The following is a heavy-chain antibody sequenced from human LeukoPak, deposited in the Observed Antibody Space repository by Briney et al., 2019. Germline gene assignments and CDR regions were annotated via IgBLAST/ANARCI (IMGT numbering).Heavy chain of an antibody. Sequence: SETLSLTCAVYGGSFSGYYWSWLRQPPAKGLEGIGEINHCGSTNYHPSLKSRVTISVDTSKNQFSLKLSSVTAADTAVYYCRGDTIFGVAINWFDPWGQGTLVTVSS. CDR3: RGDTIFGVAINWFDP. D-gene: IGHD3-3*01. CDR2: INHCGST. CDR1: GGSFSGYY. J-gene: IGHJ5*02. V-gene: IGHV4-34*01.